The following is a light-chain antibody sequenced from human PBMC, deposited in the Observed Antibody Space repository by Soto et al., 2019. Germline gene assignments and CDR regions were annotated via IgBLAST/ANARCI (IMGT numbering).Light chain of an antibody. J-gene: IGLJ1*01. CDR3: QSYDSTLSARYV. V-gene: IGLV1-40*01. CDR2: GNS. Sequence: QSALTQPPSVSGAPGQRVTISCTGSSSNIGANYDVHWYQQRPGTAPKLLIFGNSNRPSGVPDRFSGSKSGTSASLAITGLQAEDEGDYYCQSYDSTLSARYVFGTGTKSPS. CDR1: SSNIGANYD.